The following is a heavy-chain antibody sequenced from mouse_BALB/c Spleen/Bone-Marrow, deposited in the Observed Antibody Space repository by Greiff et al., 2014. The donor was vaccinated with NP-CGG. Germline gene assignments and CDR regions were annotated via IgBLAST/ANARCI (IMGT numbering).Heavy chain of an antibody. CDR3: TRSNGNWFAY. Sequence: QVQLKESGAELVKPGASVKLSCKASGYTFTSYYMYWVKQRPGQGLEWIGEINPSNGGTNFNEKFKNKATLTVDKSSSTAYMQLSSPIFEDSAVYYCTRSNGNWFAYWGQGTLVTVSA. CDR1: GYTFTSYY. V-gene: IGHV1S81*02. CDR2: INPSNGGT. D-gene: IGHD2-1*01. J-gene: IGHJ3*01.